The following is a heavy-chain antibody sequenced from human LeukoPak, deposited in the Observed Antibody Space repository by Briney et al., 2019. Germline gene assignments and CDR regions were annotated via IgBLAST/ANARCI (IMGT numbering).Heavy chain of an antibody. CDR1: GGSFSADS. J-gene: IGHJ4*02. CDR2: FDPEDGET. Sequence: ASVKVSCEASGGSFSADSISWMRQAPGKGLEWMGGFDPEDGETIYAQKFQGRVTMTEDTSTDTAYMELSSLRSEDTAVYYCATSRITMFGVAQYYFDYWGQGTLVTVSS. CDR3: ATSRITMFGVAQYYFDY. D-gene: IGHD3-3*01. V-gene: IGHV1-24*01.